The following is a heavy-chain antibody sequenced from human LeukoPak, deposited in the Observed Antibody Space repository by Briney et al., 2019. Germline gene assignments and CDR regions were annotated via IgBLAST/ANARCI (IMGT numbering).Heavy chain of an antibody. J-gene: IGHJ5*02. CDR1: GYTFTSYG. CDR2: ISAYNGNT. V-gene: IGHV1-18*01. D-gene: IGHD6-13*01. Sequence: GASVKVSCKASGYTFTSYGISWVRQAPGQGLEWMGWISAYNGNTNYAQKLQGRVTMTTDTSTSTAYMELRSLRSDDTAVYYCARMFLMGAAAGTSKFDPWGQGTLVTVSS. CDR3: ARMFLMGAAAGTSKFDP.